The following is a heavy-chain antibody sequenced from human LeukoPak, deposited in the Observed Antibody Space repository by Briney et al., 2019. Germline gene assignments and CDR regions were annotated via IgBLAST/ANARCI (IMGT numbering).Heavy chain of an antibody. CDR1: GGSFSGYY. V-gene: IGHV4-34*01. CDR3: ARRVRDFWSGYYPNYFDY. D-gene: IGHD3-3*01. J-gene: IGHJ4*02. CDR2: INHSGST. Sequence: SSETLSLTCAVYGGSFSGYYWSWIRQPPGKGLEWIGEINHSGSTNYNPSLKSRVTISVDTSKNQFSLKLSSVTAADTAVYYCARRVRDFWSGYYPNYFDYWGQGTLVTVSS.